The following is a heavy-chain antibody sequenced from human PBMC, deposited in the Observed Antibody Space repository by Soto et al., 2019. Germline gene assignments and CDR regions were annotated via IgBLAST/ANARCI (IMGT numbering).Heavy chain of an antibody. J-gene: IGHJ3*02. Sequence: PSETLSLTCSVSGGSISSSYWSWIRQPAGKGLEWIGRAYPSGSTNYNPSLKSRVTMSVDMSKNQFSLKLSSVTAADTAVYYCARELEVYYYDSSGPPHGFDIWGQGTMVTVS. CDR1: GGSISSSY. CDR3: ARELEVYYYDSSGPPHGFDI. CDR2: AYPSGST. D-gene: IGHD3-22*01. V-gene: IGHV4-4*07.